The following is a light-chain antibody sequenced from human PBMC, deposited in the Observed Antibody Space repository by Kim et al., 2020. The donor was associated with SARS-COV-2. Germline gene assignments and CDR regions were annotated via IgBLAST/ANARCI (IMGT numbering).Light chain of an antibody. CDR1: SSNIGRNT. J-gene: IGLJ3*02. Sequence: GQRVSISCSGSSSNIGRNTVNWYQQLPGTAPKLLIYSNKQRPSGVPDRFSGSKAGTSASLAISGLQSEDEADYYFAAWDDSMNGPVFGGGTQLTVL. V-gene: IGLV1-44*01. CDR3: AAWDDSMNGPV. CDR2: SNK.